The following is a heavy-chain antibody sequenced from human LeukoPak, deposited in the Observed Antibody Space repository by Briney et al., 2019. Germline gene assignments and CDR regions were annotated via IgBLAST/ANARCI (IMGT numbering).Heavy chain of an antibody. J-gene: IGHJ4*02. V-gene: IGHV1-2*02. D-gene: IGHD5-12*01. CDR1: GYTFTSYG. CDR3: ARGYSGYDLKGISDFDY. Sequence: ASVKVSCKASGYTFTSYGISWVRQAPGQGLEWMGWINPNSGGTNYAQKFQGRVTMTRDTSISTAYMELSRLRSDDTAVYYCARGYSGYDLKGISDFDYWGQGTLVTVSS. CDR2: INPNSGGT.